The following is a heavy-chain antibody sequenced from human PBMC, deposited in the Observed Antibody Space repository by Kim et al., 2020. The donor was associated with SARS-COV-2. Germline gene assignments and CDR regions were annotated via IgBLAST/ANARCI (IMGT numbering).Heavy chain of an antibody. CDR3: ARVQWLVPGY. J-gene: IGHJ4*02. Sequence: NTNYAQKLQGRCTMTTDTSTSTAYMELRSLISDDTAVYYCARVQWLVPGYWGQGTLVTVSS. CDR2: NT. V-gene: IGHV1-18*01. D-gene: IGHD6-19*01.